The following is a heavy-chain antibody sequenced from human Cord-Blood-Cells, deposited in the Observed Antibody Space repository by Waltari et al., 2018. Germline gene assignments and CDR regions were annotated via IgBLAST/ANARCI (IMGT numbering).Heavy chain of an antibody. CDR3: ARSVGRDVVVVAAFDY. CDR1: GGSISSSRYY. D-gene: IGHD2-15*01. V-gene: IGHV4-39*01. J-gene: IGHJ4*02. CDR2: IYYSGST. Sequence: QLQLQESGPGLVKPSETLSLTCTVSGGSISSSRYYWGWIRQPPGKGLEWIGSIYYSGSTYYNPSLKSRVTISVDTSKNQFSLKLSSVTAADTAVYYCARSVGRDVVVVAAFDYWGQGTLVTVSS.